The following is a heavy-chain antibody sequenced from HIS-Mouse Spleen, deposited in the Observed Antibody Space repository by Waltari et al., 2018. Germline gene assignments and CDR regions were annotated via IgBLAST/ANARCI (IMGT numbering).Heavy chain of an antibody. V-gene: IGHV3-33*01. J-gene: IGHJ4*02. CDR1: GCTFRSEG. CDR2: KWYDGSNK. Sequence: QVQLVESGGVVVEPGRAMRRSWVASGCTFRSEGMPWVRQAPGKGLEWVAVKWYDGSNKYNADSVKGRFTISRDNSKNTLYLQMNSLRAEDTAVYYCATRYSSSSGRDYWGQGTLVTVSS. CDR3: ATRYSSSSGRDY. D-gene: IGHD6-6*01.